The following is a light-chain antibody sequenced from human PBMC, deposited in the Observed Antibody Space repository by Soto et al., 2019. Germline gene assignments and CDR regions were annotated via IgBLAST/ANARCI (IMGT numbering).Light chain of an antibody. CDR2: AAS. V-gene: IGKV3-20*01. J-gene: IGKJ3*01. CDR1: QSVSSRS. CDR3: QQYGSSLFS. Sequence: EIVLTQSPGTLSLSPGERATLSCRASQSVSSRSLAWYQQKPGQAPRLLICAASSRATGIPDRFSGSGSGTDFTLTISRLEPEDFAVYYCQQYGSSLFSFGPGTKVDIK.